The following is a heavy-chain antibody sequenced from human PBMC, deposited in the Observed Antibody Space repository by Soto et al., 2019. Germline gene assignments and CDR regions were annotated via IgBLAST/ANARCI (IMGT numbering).Heavy chain of an antibody. CDR3: ARDRRFVLKHYGMDV. J-gene: IGHJ6*02. CDR2: ISAYNGNT. CDR1: GYTFTSYG. Sequence: ASVKVSCKASGYTFTSYGISWVRQAPGQGLEWVGWISAYNGNTNYAQKLQGRVTMTTDTSTSTAYMELRSLRSDDTAVYYCARDRRFVLKHYGMDVWGQGTKVTVSS. V-gene: IGHV1-18*01. D-gene: IGHD2-8*01.